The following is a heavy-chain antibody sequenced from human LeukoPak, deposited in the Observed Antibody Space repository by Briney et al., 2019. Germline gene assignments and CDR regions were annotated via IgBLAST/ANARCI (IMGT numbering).Heavy chain of an antibody. Sequence: GGSLRLSCAASGFTFSSYAMSWVRQAPGKGLEWVSAISGSGGSTYYADSVKGRFTISRDNAKNSLYLQMNSLRAEDTALYYCAKDALSDGLGTYGMDVWGQGTTVTVSS. D-gene: IGHD3-10*01. CDR1: GFTFSSYA. CDR3: AKDALSDGLGTYGMDV. V-gene: IGHV3-23*01. CDR2: ISGSGGST. J-gene: IGHJ6*02.